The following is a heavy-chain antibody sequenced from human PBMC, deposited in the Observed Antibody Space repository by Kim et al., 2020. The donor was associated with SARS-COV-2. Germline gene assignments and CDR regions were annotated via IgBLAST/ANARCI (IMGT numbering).Heavy chain of an antibody. V-gene: IGHV3-30*18. CDR2: ISKDENNK. CDR1: GFTFTSYA. Sequence: GGSLRLSCAASGFTFTSYAMHWVRQAPGKGPEWVSVISKDENNKYYADSVKGRFTISRDNSKNTLFLQMDSLRPEDTAVYYCAKGVWTSGPNCGWDCCLDDWGQGTLVTVSS. CDR3: AKGVWTSGPNCGWDCCLDD. J-gene: IGHJ4*02. D-gene: IGHD2-21*02.